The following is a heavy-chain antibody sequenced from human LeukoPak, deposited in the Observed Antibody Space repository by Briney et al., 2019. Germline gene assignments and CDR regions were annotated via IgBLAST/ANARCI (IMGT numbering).Heavy chain of an antibody. CDR1: GYTLTVLS. Sequence: RASVKVSCKVSGYTLTVLSMHGVRQAPGKGCEWMGGFDPEEGETIYAQKFQGRVTMTGDISTDTAYMELSSMRSEDTAVYYCAPGLMVRGVNYSYGMDVWGQPATVAVSS. D-gene: IGHD3-10*01. CDR3: APGLMVRGVNYSYGMDV. CDR2: FDPEEGET. J-gene: IGHJ6*02. V-gene: IGHV1-24*01.